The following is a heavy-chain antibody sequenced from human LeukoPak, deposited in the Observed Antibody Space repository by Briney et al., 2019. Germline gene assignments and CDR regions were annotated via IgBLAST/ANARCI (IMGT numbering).Heavy chain of an antibody. CDR3: ARVWGHYYDSSGPVDY. CDR2: ISAYNGNT. Sequence: GASVKVSCKASGYTFTSNYIHWVRQAPGQGLEWMGWISAYNGNTNYAQKLQGRVTMTTDTSTSTAYMELRSLRSDDTAVYYCARVWGHYYDSSGPVDYWGQGTLVTVSS. CDR1: GYTFTSNY. J-gene: IGHJ4*02. D-gene: IGHD3-22*01. V-gene: IGHV1-18*04.